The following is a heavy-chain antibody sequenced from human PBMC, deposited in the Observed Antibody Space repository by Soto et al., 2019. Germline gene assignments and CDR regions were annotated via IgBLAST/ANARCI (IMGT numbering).Heavy chain of an antibody. D-gene: IGHD3-10*01. CDR2: IYYSGST. CDR3: ARHRDTHYYGSGSYRAGYFDY. Sequence: PSETLSLTCTVSGGSISSSSYYWGWIRQPPGKGLEWIGSIYYSGSTYYNPSLKSRVTISVDTSKNQFSLKLSSVTAADTAVYYCARHRDTHYYGSGSYRAGYFDYWGQGTLVTVSS. CDR1: GGSISSSSYY. J-gene: IGHJ4*02. V-gene: IGHV4-39*01.